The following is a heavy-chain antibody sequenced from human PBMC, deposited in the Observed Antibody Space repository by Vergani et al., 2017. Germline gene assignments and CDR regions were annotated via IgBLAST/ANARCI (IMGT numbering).Heavy chain of an antibody. V-gene: IGHV5-51*01. D-gene: IGHD1-1*01. CDR3: ARHTTYTDS. CDR1: EYSFGNYW. Sequence: EVELVQSGPEMRKPGESLKISCKGSEYSFGNYWIGWVRQMPGKGLEWMGIIYPADSDTRYSPSFQGQVTISADKSISTAFLQWDSLKASDAALYYCARHTTYTDSWWHRSLVTV. J-gene: IGHJ5*01. CDR2: IYPADSDT.